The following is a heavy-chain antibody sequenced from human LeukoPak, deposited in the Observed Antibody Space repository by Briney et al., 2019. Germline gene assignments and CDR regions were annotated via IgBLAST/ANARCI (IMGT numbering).Heavy chain of an antibody. J-gene: IGHJ4*02. CDR1: GGTFSSYA. D-gene: IGHD3-10*01. V-gene: IGHV1-69*01. CDR2: IIPIFGTA. CDR3: AKDRGGTGDFDY. Sequence: SVKVSCKASGGTFSSYAISWVRQAPGQGLEWMGGIIPIFGTANYAQKFQGRVTITADESTSTAYMELSSLRSEDMAVYYCAKDRGGTGDFDYWGQGALVTVSS.